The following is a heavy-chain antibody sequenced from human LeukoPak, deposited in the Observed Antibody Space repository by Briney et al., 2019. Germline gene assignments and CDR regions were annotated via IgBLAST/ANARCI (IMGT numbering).Heavy chain of an antibody. J-gene: IGHJ3*02. CDR3: ARVHYDILTGPNDAFDI. V-gene: IGHV4-59*01. D-gene: IGHD3-9*01. CDR2: VYSSGST. CDR1: GGSISSYY. Sequence: SETLSLTCTVSGGSISSYYWSWIRQPPGKGLEWIGYVYSSGSTNYNPSLKSRVTMSVDTSKNQFSLKLTSVTAADTAVYHCARVHYDILTGPNDAFDIWGQGTMVTVSS.